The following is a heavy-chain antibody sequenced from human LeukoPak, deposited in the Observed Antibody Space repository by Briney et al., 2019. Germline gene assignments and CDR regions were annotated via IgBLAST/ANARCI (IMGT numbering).Heavy chain of an antibody. CDR1: TGSISSYC. V-gene: IGHV4-59*01. CDR2: IFYSATT. CDR3: ARDILTGYDY. J-gene: IGHJ4*02. Sequence: SETLSLTCTVSTGSISSYCWSWIRQPPGKGLEWIGYIFYSATTNYNPSLKSRVTISVDTSKNQFSLKLSSVTAADSAVYYCARDILTGYDYWGQGTLVTVSS. D-gene: IGHD3-9*01.